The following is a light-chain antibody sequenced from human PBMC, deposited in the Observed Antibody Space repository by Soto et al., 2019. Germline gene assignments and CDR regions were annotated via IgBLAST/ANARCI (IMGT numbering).Light chain of an antibody. CDR2: GAS. CDR1: QSVSGNS. J-gene: IGKJ2*01. Sequence: EIVLTQSPGTLSLSPGERATLSCRASQSVSGNSLAWYQQRPGRAPRLLFYGASSRATGVPDRFSGSGSGTDFTLIITRLEPEDFAVYFCQQYCSSPYTFGQGAKLEIK. V-gene: IGKV3-20*01. CDR3: QQYCSSPYT.